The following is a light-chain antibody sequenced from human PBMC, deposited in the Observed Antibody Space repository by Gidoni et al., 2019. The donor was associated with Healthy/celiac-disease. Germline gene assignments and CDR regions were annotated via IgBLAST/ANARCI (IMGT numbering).Light chain of an antibody. V-gene: IGKV3-11*01. CDR3: QQRSNLPRT. CDR1: QSVSSY. J-gene: IGKJ1*01. CDR2: DAS. Sequence: ELVFTQSPATLSLSPGERATLSCRASQSVSSYLAWYQQKPGQAPRLLIYDASNRATGIPARFSGSGSGTDFTLTISSLEPEDFAVYYCQQRSNLPRTFGQGTKVEIK.